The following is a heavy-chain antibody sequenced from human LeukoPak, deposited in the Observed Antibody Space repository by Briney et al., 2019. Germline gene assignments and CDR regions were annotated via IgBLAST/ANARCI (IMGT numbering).Heavy chain of an antibody. D-gene: IGHD3-22*01. CDR3: ASLYYDSGLNAFDI. Sequence: SETLSLTCTVSGGSISSSSYYWSWIRQPPGKGLEWIGYIYYSGSTNYNPSLKSRVTISVDTSKNQFSLKLSSVTAADTAVYYCASLYYDSGLNAFDIWGQGTTVTVSS. J-gene: IGHJ3*02. CDR2: IYYSGST. CDR1: GGSISSSSYY. V-gene: IGHV4-61*01.